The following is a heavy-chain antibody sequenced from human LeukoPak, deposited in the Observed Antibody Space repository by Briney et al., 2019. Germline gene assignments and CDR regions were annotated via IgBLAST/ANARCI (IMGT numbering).Heavy chain of an antibody. D-gene: IGHD3-16*01. V-gene: IGHV4-39*07. CDR2: IYYSGST. CDR1: GGSISSSSYY. J-gene: IGHJ4*02. CDR3: ARAGGEVDY. Sequence: SETLSLTCTVSGGSISSSSYYWGWIRQPPGKGLEWIGSIYYSGSTYYNPSLKSRVTISVDTSKNQFSLKLSSVTAADTAVYYRARAGGEVDYWGQGTLVTVSS.